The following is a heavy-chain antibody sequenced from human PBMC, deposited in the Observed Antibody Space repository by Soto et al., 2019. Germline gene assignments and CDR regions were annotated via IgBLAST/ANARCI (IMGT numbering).Heavy chain of an antibody. CDR1: GYSISSGYY. CDR3: ATNPSEDFDY. D-gene: IGHD1-26*01. V-gene: IGHV4-38-2*01. CDR2: IYHSGST. J-gene: IGHJ4*02. Sequence: SETLSLTCADSGYSISSGYYWGWIRQPPGKGLEWIGSIYHSGSTYYNPSLKSRVTISVDTSKNQFSLKLSSVTAADTAVYYCATNPSEDFDYWGQGTLVTVSS.